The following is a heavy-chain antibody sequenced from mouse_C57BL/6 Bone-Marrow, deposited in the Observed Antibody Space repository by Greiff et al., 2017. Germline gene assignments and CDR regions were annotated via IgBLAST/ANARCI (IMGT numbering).Heavy chain of an antibody. CDR1: GYTFTSYW. D-gene: IGHD4-1*01. V-gene: IGHV1-69*01. CDR2: IDPSDSYT. CDR3: ARLGPAWFAY. J-gene: IGHJ3*01. Sequence: QVQLQQSGAELVMPGASVKLSCKASGYTFTSYWMHWVKQRPGQGLEWIGEIDPSDSYTNYNQKFKSKSTLTVDKSSSTAYMQLSSLTSEDSAVYYCARLGPAWFAYWGQGTLVTVSA.